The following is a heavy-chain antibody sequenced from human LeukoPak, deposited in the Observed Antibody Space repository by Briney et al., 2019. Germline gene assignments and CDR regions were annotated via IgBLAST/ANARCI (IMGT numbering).Heavy chain of an antibody. Sequence: SETLSLTCTVSGGSISSGGYYWSWIRQHPGKGLEWIGYIYYSGSIYYNPSLKSRVTISVDTSKNQFSLKLSSVTAADTAVCYCARDPRWFGEPGAFDIWGQGTMVTVSS. CDR1: GGSISSGGYY. V-gene: IGHV4-31*03. J-gene: IGHJ3*02. CDR3: ARDPRWFGEPGAFDI. D-gene: IGHD3-10*01. CDR2: IYYSGSI.